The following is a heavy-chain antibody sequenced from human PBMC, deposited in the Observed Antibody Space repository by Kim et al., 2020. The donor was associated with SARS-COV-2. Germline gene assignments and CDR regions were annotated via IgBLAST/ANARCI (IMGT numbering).Heavy chain of an antibody. Sequence: GGSLRLSCAASGLTFSDHRFDWVRQAPGKGLDWVGHIRNKARSYTTEYGASVRGRFTISRDDSKNSLYLQMNSLNTEDTAMYYCVTFSGSVWGQETTVTVSS. V-gene: IGHV3-72*01. CDR2: IRNKARSYTT. D-gene: IGHD6-25*01. CDR3: VTFSGSV. CDR1: GLTFSDHR. J-gene: IGHJ6*02.